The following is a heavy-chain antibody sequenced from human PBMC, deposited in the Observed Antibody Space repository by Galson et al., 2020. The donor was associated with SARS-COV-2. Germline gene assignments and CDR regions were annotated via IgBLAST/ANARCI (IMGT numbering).Heavy chain of an antibody. D-gene: IGHD2-15*01. J-gene: IGHJ4*02. V-gene: IGHV4-31*03. Sequence: SETLSLTCTVSGGSISSGGYYWSWIRQHPGKGLEWIGYIYYSGSTYYNPSLKSRVTISVDTSKNQFSLKLSSVTAADTAVYYCARGEEDCSGGSCRFESPILFDYWGQGTLVTVSS. CDR1: GGSISSGGYY. CDR2: IYYSGST. CDR3: ARGEEDCSGGSCRFESPILFDY.